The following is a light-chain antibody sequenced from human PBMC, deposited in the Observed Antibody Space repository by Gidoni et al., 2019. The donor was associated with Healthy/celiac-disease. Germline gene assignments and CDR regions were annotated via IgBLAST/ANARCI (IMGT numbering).Light chain of an antibody. J-gene: IGKJ2*01. CDR1: QSISSY. CDR3: QQSYSTLSYT. Sequence: DIQMTQSPSSLSASVGDRVTITCRASQSISSYFNWYQQKPGKAPKLLIYAASSLQSGVPSRFSGSGSGTDFTLTISSLQPEDFATYYCQQSYSTLSYTFXQXTKLEIK. V-gene: IGKV1-39*01. CDR2: AAS.